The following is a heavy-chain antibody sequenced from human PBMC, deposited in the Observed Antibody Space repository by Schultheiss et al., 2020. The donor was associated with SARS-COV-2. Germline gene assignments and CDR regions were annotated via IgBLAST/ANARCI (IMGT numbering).Heavy chain of an antibody. CDR1: GGSISSGAYY. Sequence: SETLSLTCTVSGGSISSGAYYWSWIRQPPGKGLEWIGEINHSGSTNYNPSLKSRVTISVDTSKKQFSLKLSSVTAADTAVYYCARVGDQLLYWFDPWGQGTLVTVSS. CDR2: INHSGST. D-gene: IGHD2-2*01. J-gene: IGHJ5*02. CDR3: ARVGDQLLYWFDP. V-gene: IGHV4-39*07.